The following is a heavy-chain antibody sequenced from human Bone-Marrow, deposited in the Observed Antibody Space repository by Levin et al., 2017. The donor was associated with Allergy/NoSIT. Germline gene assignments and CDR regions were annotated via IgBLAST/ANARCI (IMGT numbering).Heavy chain of an antibody. CDR2: INHSGST. Sequence: SETLSLTCAVYGGSFSGYYWSWIRQPPGKGLEWIGEINHSGSTNYNPSLKSRVTISVDTSKNQFSLKLSSVTAADTAVYYCARNATPTAMVRSAWFDPWGQGTLVTVSS. V-gene: IGHV4-34*01. J-gene: IGHJ5*02. CDR1: GGSFSGYY. D-gene: IGHD5-18*01. CDR3: ARNATPTAMVRSAWFDP.